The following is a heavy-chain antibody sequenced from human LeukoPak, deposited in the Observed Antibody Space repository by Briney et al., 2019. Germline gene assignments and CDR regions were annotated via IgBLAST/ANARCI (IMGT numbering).Heavy chain of an antibody. CDR3: ARAYITMVRGVQPLLFY. CDR1: GYTLTELS. J-gene: IGHJ4*02. Sequence: ASVKVSCKVSGYTLTELSMHWVRQAPGKGREWMGGFDPEDGETIYAQKFQGRGTMTDDTATDTDYMELSNLSSEDTAVYSCARAYITMVRGVQPLLFYWGQGTLVTVSS. CDR2: FDPEDGET. V-gene: IGHV1-24*01. D-gene: IGHD3-10*01.